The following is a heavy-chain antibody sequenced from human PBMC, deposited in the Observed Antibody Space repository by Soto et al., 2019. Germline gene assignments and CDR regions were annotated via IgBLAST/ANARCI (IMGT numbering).Heavy chain of an antibody. J-gene: IGHJ4*02. CDR1: GFTFSSYW. CDR2: IKQDGSEK. D-gene: IGHD6-19*01. V-gene: IGHV3-7*02. Sequence: GGSLRLSCAASGFTFSSYWMSWVRQAPGKGLEWVANIKQDGSEKYYVDYVKGRYTISRDNAKNLLYLQMNSLRAEDTVVYYCAKSRTVAGTYYFDYWGQGTLVTVSS. CDR3: AKSRTVAGTYYFDY.